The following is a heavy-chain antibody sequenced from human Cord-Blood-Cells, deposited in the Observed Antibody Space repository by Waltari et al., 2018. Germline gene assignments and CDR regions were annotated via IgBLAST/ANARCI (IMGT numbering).Heavy chain of an antibody. V-gene: IGHV4-39*01. CDR2: IYYSGST. CDR1: GGSISSSSHY. CDR3: ARRGYSSSFDY. D-gene: IGHD6-13*01. J-gene: IGHJ4*02. Sequence: QLQLQESGPGLVKPSETLSLTCTVSGGSISSSSHYWGWIRQPPGKGLEWIGSIYYSGSTYYNPSLKSRVTISVDTSKNQFSLKLSSVTAADTAVYYCARRGYSSSFDYWGQGTLVTVSS.